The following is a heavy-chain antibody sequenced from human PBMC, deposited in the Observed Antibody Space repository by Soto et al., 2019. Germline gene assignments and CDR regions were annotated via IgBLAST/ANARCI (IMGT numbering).Heavy chain of an antibody. V-gene: IGHV1-58*01. CDR2: IVVGSGNT. J-gene: IGHJ6*02. CDR1: GFTFTSSA. D-gene: IGHD4-17*01. Sequence: QMQLVQSGPEVKKPGTSVKVSCKASGFTFTSSALPWVRQARGQRLEWIGWIVVGSGNTNYAQKFQERVTITRDMSPSTAYMELSSLRSEDTAVYYCAAAGTVTTGMDVWGQGNTVTVSS. CDR3: AAAGTVTTGMDV.